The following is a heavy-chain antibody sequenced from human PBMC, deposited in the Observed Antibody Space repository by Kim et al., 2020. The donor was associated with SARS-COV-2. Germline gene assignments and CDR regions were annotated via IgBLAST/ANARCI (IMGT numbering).Heavy chain of an antibody. CDR1: GFTFSSYA. J-gene: IGHJ4*02. Sequence: GGSLRLSCAASGFTFSSYAMSWVRQAPGKGLEWVSAISGSGGSTYYADSVKGRFTISRDNSKNTLYLQMNSLRAEDTAVYYCAKDPNTMIVVVTNNGGVGDYWGQGTLVTVSS. V-gene: IGHV3-23*01. CDR2: ISGSGGST. D-gene: IGHD3-22*01. CDR3: AKDPNTMIVVVTNNGGVGDY.